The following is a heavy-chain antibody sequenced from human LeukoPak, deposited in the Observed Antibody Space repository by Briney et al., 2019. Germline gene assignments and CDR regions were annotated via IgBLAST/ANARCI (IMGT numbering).Heavy chain of an antibody. V-gene: IGHV4-34*01. CDR2: INHSGST. D-gene: IGHD6-13*01. J-gene: IGHJ4*02. Sequence: SETLSLTCAVYGGSFSGYYWSWIRQPPGKGLEWIGEINHSGSTNYNPSLKSRVTISVDTSKNQFSLKLSSVTAADTAVYYCARAARIAAAGRFGYWGQGTLVTVSS. CDR3: ARAARIAAAGRFGY. CDR1: GGSFSGYY.